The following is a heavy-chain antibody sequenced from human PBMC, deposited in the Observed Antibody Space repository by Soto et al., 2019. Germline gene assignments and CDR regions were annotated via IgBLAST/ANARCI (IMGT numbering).Heavy chain of an antibody. J-gene: IGHJ6*02. CDR3: AGGTDTVMGPYYYYHLDV. D-gene: IGHD3-10*01. CDR2: INPKSGGT. CDR1: GDTFTANY. V-gene: IGHV1-2*02. Sequence: QVQLVQSGAEVKKPGASVKVSCKASGDTFTANYIHWVRQAPGQGFEWMGWINPKSGGTKYPQKFQGRVTMTRDTSLSTVYMTLTRLTSDDTAVYYCAGGTDTVMGPYYYYHLDVWGPGTTVTVSS.